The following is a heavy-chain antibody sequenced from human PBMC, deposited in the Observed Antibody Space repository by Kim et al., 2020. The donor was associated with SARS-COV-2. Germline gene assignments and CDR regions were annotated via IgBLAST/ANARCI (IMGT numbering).Heavy chain of an antibody. Sequence: DSVRGRCTNSRDNPRNTQYLQMTSLRVEDTAVYYCVRDRNAGGYFDYWGQGTLVTVSS. V-gene: IGHV3-30*07. D-gene: IGHD1-1*01. CDR3: VRDRNAGGYFDY. J-gene: IGHJ4*02.